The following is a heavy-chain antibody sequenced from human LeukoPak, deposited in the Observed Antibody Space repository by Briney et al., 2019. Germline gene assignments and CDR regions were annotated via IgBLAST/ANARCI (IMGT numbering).Heavy chain of an antibody. J-gene: IGHJ4*02. Sequence: GGSLRLSCAASGFTFNSYSMNWVRQAPGKGLEWVSSISSSSSYIYYADSVKGRFTISRDNAKKSLYLQMNSLRAEDTAVYYCTTSLLLWFGELRLFDYWGQGTLVTVSS. CDR2: ISSSSSYI. CDR3: TTSLLLWFGELRLFDY. CDR1: GFTFNSYS. D-gene: IGHD3-10*01. V-gene: IGHV3-21*03.